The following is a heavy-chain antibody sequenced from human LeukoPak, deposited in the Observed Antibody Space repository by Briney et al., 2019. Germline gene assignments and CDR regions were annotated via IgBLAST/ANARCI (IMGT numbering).Heavy chain of an antibody. CDR1: GFTFSSYA. J-gene: IGHJ4*02. CDR3: AKDSLAVAGMRGVFDY. CDR2: VSGSGSNT. D-gene: IGHD6-19*01. Sequence: PGGSLRLSCAASGFTFSSYAMSWVRQAPGKGLECISVVSGSGSNTYYADSVKGRFTISRANSKNTLYLQMNRLRAEDTAVYYCAKDSLAVAGMRGVFDYWGQGTLVTVSS. V-gene: IGHV3-23*01.